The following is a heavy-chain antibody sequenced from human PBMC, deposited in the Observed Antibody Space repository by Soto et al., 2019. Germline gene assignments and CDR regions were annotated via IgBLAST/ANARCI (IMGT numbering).Heavy chain of an antibody. Sequence: SETLSLTCAVYGGSFSGYYWSWIRQPPGKGLEWIGEINHSGSTNYNPSLKSRVTISVDTSKNQFSLKLSSVTAADTAVYYCAREVSGTSLDYWGQGTLVTVSS. CDR1: GGSFSGYY. D-gene: IGHD1-7*01. J-gene: IGHJ4*02. V-gene: IGHV4-34*01. CDR2: INHSGST. CDR3: AREVSGTSLDY.